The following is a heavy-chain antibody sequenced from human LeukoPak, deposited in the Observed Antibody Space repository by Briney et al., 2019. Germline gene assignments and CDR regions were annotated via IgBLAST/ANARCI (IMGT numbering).Heavy chain of an antibody. V-gene: IGHV1-18*01. CDR2: ISAYNGNT. J-gene: IGHJ4*02. D-gene: IGHD3-9*01. CDR1: GYTFTSYD. CDR3: ARDALTGAAFDY. Sequence: ASVKVSCKASGYTFTSYDINWVRQATGQGLEWMGWISAYNGNTNYAQKLQGRVTMTTDTSTSTAYMELRSLRSDDTAVYYCARDALTGAAFDYWGQGTLVTVSS.